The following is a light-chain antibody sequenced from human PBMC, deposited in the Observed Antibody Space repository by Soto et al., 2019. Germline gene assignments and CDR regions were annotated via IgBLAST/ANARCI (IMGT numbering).Light chain of an antibody. Sequence: DIQMTQCPSTLSASIGDRVTITCRASQNINNWIAWYQQKPGKAPKFLIYDASTLESGVPSRFSGSGFGTEFSLTIRSLQHDDFGSYYCQHMRTFGQGTKVDIK. V-gene: IGKV1-5*01. J-gene: IGKJ1*01. CDR3: QHMRT. CDR1: QNINNW. CDR2: DAS.